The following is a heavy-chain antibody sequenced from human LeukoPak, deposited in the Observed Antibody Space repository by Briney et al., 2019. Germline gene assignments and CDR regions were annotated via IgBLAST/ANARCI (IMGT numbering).Heavy chain of an antibody. V-gene: IGHV3-48*02. Sequence: GGSLRLSCAVSGFIFSDYNMNWVRQAPGKGLEWVSYISSGSSTIYYADSVKGRFTISRDNGQNSLYLQMNSLTDEDTAVYYCARAPRRIVLMVYATSYFDYWGQGTLVTVSS. D-gene: IGHD2-8*01. J-gene: IGHJ4*02. CDR3: ARAPRRIVLMVYATSYFDY. CDR1: GFIFSDYN. CDR2: ISSGSSTI.